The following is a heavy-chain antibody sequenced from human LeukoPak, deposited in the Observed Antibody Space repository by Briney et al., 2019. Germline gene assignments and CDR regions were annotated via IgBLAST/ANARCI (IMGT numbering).Heavy chain of an antibody. CDR2: ISSSSSYI. CDR1: GFTFSSYS. CDR3: ARISPGYSSGWSPLDY. V-gene: IGHV3-21*01. D-gene: IGHD6-19*01. J-gene: IGHJ4*02. Sequence: GGSLRLSCAASGFTFSSYSMNWVRQAPGKGLEWVSSISSSSSYIYYADSVKGRFTISRDNAKNSLYLQMNSLRAEDTAVYYGARISPGYSSGWSPLDYWGQGTLVTVSS.